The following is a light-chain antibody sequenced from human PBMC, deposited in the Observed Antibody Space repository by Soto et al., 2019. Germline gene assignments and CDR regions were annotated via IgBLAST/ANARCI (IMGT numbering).Light chain of an antibody. CDR3: QQYKDWPTT. Sequence: MTQSPSTLSVSPGEGATLSCRASQSISSTVAWYQQKPGQAPRLLIYGAYTRATGIPARFSGSGSGTEFTLTIGSLQSEDFAVYYCQQYKDWPTTFGQGTKVDI. J-gene: IGKJ1*01. CDR2: GAY. CDR1: QSISST. V-gene: IGKV3-15*01.